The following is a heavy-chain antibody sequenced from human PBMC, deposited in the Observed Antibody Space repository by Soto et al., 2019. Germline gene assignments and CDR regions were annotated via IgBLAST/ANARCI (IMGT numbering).Heavy chain of an antibody. D-gene: IGHD3-22*01. V-gene: IGHV4-31*03. CDR3: ARVERAYDSSGYYYPRFDY. Sequence: SETLSLTCTVSGDSISSGGYYWSWIRQHPGKGLEWIGHIYCSGSTYYNPSLKSRVTISVDAPKNQFSLKLSSVTAADTAVYYCARVERAYDSSGYYYPRFDYWGQGTLVTVSS. CDR1: GDSISSGGYY. CDR2: IYCSGST. J-gene: IGHJ4*02.